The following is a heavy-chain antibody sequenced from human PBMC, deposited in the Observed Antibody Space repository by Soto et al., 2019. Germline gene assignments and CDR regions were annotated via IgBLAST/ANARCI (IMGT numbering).Heavy chain of an antibody. CDR2: INPSGGST. CDR3: ARVYCSGDSCYSIDY. D-gene: IGHD2-15*01. V-gene: IGHV1-46*03. J-gene: IGHJ4*02. CDR1: GFTFTSYF. Sequence: ASVKVSCKASGFTFTSYFMHWVRQAPGQGLEWMGIINPSGGSTNYAQKFQGRVTMTRDTSTSTVYMELSSLRSEDTAVYYCARVYCSGDSCYSIDYWGQGTLVTVSS.